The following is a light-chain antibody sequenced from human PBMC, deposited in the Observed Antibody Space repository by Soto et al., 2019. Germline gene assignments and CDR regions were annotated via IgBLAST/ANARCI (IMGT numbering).Light chain of an antibody. CDR3: QQYNNWPPWT. J-gene: IGKJ1*01. V-gene: IGKV3-15*01. Sequence: EVVMTQSPATLSVSPGERATLSCRASQSVTTNMAWYQQKPGQAPRLLIYGASTRATGIPARFSGSGSGTDFTLTISSLQSEDFAAYYCQQYNNWPPWTFGQGTKV. CDR2: GAS. CDR1: QSVTTN.